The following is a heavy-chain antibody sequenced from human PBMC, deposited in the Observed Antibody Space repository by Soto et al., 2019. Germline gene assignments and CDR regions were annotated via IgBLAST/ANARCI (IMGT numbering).Heavy chain of an antibody. CDR1: GYTLTELS. CDR3: ATVRYGSGSYKFDP. Sequence: ASVKVSCKVSGYTLTELSMHWVRQAPGKGLEWMGGFDPEDGETIYAQKFQGRVTMTEDTSTDTAYMELSSLRSEDTAVYYCATVRYGSGSYKFDPWGQGTLVTVSS. CDR2: FDPEDGET. D-gene: IGHD3-10*01. J-gene: IGHJ5*02. V-gene: IGHV1-24*01.